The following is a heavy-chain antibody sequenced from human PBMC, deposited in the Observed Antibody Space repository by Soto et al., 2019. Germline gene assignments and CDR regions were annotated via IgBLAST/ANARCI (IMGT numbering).Heavy chain of an antibody. J-gene: IGHJ4*02. CDR2: ISAYNGDT. CDR1: VYTFTSYG. CDR3: ARGVRFLEWVFD. V-gene: IGHV1-18*01. D-gene: IGHD3-3*01. Sequence: GASVKVSCKASVYTFTSYGISWVRQAPGLGFEWMGWISAYNGDTKYAQNFQGRVTMTTDTTTSTAYMELRSLRSDDTAVYYCARGVRFLEWVFDWGQGILVTVSS.